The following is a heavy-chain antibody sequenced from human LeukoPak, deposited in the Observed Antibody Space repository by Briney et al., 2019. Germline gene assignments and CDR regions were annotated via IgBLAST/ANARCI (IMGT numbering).Heavy chain of an antibody. V-gene: IGHV4-59*01. Sequence: SETLSLTCTVSGGSISSYYWSWIRQPPGKGLERIGYIFYSGSTNYNPSLKSRMTISVDTSKNQFSLTLRSVTPADTAVYYCARDLGEYDYGDYGWFDPWGQGIRVTVSS. J-gene: IGHJ5*02. CDR1: GGSISSYY. D-gene: IGHD4-17*01. CDR3: ARDLGEYDYGDYGWFDP. CDR2: IFYSGST.